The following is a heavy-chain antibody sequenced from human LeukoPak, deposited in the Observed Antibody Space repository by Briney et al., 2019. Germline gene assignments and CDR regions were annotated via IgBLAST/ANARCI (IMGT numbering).Heavy chain of an antibody. V-gene: IGHV3-30-3*01. CDR2: ISYDGSNK. D-gene: IGHD6-13*01. J-gene: IGHJ5*02. Sequence: GGSLRLSCAASGFTFSSYAMHWVRQAPGKGLEWVAVISYDGSNKYYADSVKGRFTISRDNSKNTLYLQMNSLRAEDTAVYYCAREYTDRVWDFGIAAAGYGWFDPWGQGTLVTVSS. CDR3: AREYTDRVWDFGIAAAGYGWFDP. CDR1: GFTFSSYA.